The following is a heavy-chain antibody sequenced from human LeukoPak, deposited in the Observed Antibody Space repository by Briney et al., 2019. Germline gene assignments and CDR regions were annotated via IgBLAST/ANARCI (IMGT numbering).Heavy chain of an antibody. CDR3: ARVLVAMIVEYYFDY. D-gene: IGHD3-22*01. J-gene: IGHJ4*02. Sequence: GGSLRLSCAASGFTFSDYYMSWIRQAPGKGLEWVSYISSSGSTIYYADSVKGRFTISRDNAKNSLYLQMNSLRAEDTAVYYCARVLVAMIVEYYFDYCGQGTLVTVSS. CDR2: ISSSGSTI. CDR1: GFTFSDYY. V-gene: IGHV3-11*01.